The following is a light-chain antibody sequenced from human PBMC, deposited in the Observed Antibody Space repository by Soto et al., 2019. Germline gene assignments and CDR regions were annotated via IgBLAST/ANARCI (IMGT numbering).Light chain of an antibody. Sequence: DIQMTQSPSSLSASVGDRVSITCQASQDISNYLNWYQQEPGKAPKLLIYDASNLEAGVPSRFSGSGSGTDFTFTISSLQPEDIATYYCQQYGYVPRTFGQGTKLEIK. CDR2: DAS. V-gene: IGKV1-33*01. J-gene: IGKJ2*01. CDR3: QQYGYVPRT. CDR1: QDISNY.